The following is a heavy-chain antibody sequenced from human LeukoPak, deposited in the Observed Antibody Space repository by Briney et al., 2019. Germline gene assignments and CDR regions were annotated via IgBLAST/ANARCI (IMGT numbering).Heavy chain of an antibody. D-gene: IGHD3-3*01. J-gene: IGHJ6*04. V-gene: IGHV3-53*01. CDR2: IYSGGST. CDR1: GFTVSSNY. Sequence: GGSLRLSCAASGFTVSSNYMSWVRQAPGKGPVWVSVIYSGGSTYYADSVKGRFTISRDNSKNTLYLQMNSLRAEDTAVYYCARDLDFWSGYPPMDVWGKGTTVTVSS. CDR3: ARDLDFWSGYPPMDV.